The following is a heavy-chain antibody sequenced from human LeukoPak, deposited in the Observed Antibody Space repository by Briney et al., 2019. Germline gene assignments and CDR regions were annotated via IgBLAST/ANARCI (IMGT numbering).Heavy chain of an antibody. CDR1: GFTFDDYA. CDR2: ISWNSGSI. CDR3: ARGAQGYDSSGYYPYYYYYYGMDV. D-gene: IGHD3-22*01. J-gene: IGHJ6*02. V-gene: IGHV3-9*01. Sequence: GGSLRLSCAASGFTFDDYAMHWVRQAPGKGLEWVSGISWNSGSIGYADSVKGRFTISRDNAKNSLYLQMNSLRAEDTALYYCARGAQGYDSSGYYPYYYYYYGMDVWGQGTTVTVSS.